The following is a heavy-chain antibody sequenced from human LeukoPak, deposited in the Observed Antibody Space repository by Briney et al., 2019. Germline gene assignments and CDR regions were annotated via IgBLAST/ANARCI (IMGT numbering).Heavy chain of an antibody. CDR1: GGSISSYF. Sequence: PSETLSLTCTVSGGSISSYFWSWIRQPPGKGLEWIGYIYYSGSTNYNPSLKSRVTISVDTSKNQFSLKLSSVTAADTAVYYCARGGIYLDYWGQGTLVTVSS. CDR2: IYYSGST. CDR3: ARGGIYLDY. J-gene: IGHJ4*02. V-gene: IGHV4-59*01.